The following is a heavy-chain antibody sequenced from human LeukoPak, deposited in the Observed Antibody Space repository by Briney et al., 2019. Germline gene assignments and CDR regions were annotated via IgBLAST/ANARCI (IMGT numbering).Heavy chain of an antibody. CDR1: GYTFTSYY. CDR2: INPSGGST. D-gene: IGHD4-17*01. Sequence: ASVKVSCKASGYTFTSYYMHWVRQAPGQGLEWMGIINPSGGSTSYAQKFQGRVTMTRDTSTSTVYMELSSLRSEDTAVYYCARDLRDGDYDYYGMDVWGQGTTVTVSS. V-gene: IGHV1-46*01. CDR3: ARDLRDGDYDYYGMDV. J-gene: IGHJ6*02.